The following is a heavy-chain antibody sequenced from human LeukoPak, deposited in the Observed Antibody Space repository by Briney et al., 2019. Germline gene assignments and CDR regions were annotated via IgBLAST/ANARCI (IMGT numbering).Heavy chain of an antibody. Sequence: GGSLRLSCAASGFTFSSFGMHWVRQAPGRGLEWVALILYDEKYYADSVKGRFTISRDNSKDILYLQMDSLRVEDTAVYYCARYCSGGCYSGVDYWGQGTLVTVPS. CDR3: ARYCSGGCYSGVDY. D-gene: IGHD2-15*01. V-gene: IGHV3-33*05. CDR2: ILYDEK. CDR1: GFTFSSFG. J-gene: IGHJ4*02.